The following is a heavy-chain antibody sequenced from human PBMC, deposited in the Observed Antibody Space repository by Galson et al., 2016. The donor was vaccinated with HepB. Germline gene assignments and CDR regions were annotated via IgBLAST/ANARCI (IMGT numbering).Heavy chain of an antibody. Sequence: SLRLSCAASGFTFSTYHMNWVRQAPGKGLEWLSYISASDNIIYYSDSVKGRFTVSRDNAKDSLYLQMNSLRDEDTAFYYCARTLQSVTNCDYWGHGTLVTVTS. D-gene: IGHD5-24*01. CDR2: ISASDNII. V-gene: IGHV3-48*02. CDR1: GFTFSTYH. CDR3: ARTLQSVTNCDY. J-gene: IGHJ4*01.